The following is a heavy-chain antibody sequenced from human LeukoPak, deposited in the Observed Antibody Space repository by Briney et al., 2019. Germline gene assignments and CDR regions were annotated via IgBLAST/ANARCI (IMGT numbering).Heavy chain of an antibody. J-gene: IGHJ2*01. CDR3: ARDFSMIVDGYFDL. CDR2: ITASSTAI. Sequence: WGSLRLSCAASGFTFNTYTMNWVRQAPGKGLEWVSSITASSTAIYSADSVKGRFTISRDNAKNSLYLQMNSLRAEDTAVYYCARDFSMIVDGYFDLWGRGTLVTVSS. V-gene: IGHV3-21*01. CDR1: GFTFNTYT. D-gene: IGHD3-22*01.